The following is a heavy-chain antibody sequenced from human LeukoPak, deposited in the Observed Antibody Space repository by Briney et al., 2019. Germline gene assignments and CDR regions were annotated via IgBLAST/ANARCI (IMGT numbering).Heavy chain of an antibody. CDR3: AREGGYCSSTSCRPPLYYYYGMDV. J-gene: IGHJ6*02. CDR2: IWYDGSNK. Sequence: PGRSLRLSCAASGFTFSSYGMHWVRQAPGKGLEWVAVIWYDGSNKYYADSVKGRFTISRDNSKNTLCLQMNSLRAEDTAMYYCAREGGYCSSTSCRPPLYYYYGMDVWGQGTTVTVSS. CDR1: GFTFSSYG. V-gene: IGHV3-33*01. D-gene: IGHD2-2*01.